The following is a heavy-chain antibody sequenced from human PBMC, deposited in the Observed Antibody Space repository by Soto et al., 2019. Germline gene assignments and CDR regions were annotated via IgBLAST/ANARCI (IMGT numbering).Heavy chain of an antibody. Sequence: GGSLRLSCAASGFTFSDYYMSWIRQAPGKGLEWVSYISSSGSTIYYADSVKGRFTISRDNAKNSLYLQMNSLRAEDTAVYYCARPHFGVVPHDAFDIWGQGTMVTVSS. CDR2: ISSSGSTI. CDR3: ARPHFGVVPHDAFDI. J-gene: IGHJ3*02. CDR1: GFTFSDYY. V-gene: IGHV3-11*01. D-gene: IGHD3-3*01.